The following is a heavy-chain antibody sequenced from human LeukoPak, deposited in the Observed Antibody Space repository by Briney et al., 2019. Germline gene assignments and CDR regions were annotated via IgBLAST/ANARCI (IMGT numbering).Heavy chain of an antibody. CDR3: ARDTKEYCSGGSCYSHYYYYYMDV. CDR1: GGSISSGSYY. J-gene: IGHJ6*03. D-gene: IGHD2-15*01. CDR2: IYTSGST. V-gene: IGHV4-61*02. Sequence: SETLSLTCTVSGGSISSGSYYWSWIRQPAGKGLEWIGRIYTSGSTNYNPSIKSRVTISVDTSNNQFSLKLSSVTAADTDVYYCARDTKEYCSGGSCYSHYYYYYMDVWGKGTTVTISS.